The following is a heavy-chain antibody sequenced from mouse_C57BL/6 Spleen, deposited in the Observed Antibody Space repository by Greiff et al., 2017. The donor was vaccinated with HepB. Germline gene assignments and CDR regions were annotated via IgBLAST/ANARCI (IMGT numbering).Heavy chain of an antibody. V-gene: IGHV1-64*01. D-gene: IGHD3-1*01. CDR2: IHPNSGST. J-gene: IGHJ3*01. CDR1: GYTFTSYW. CDR3: ARQLGAY. Sequence: VKLVESGAELVKPGASVKLSCKASGYTFTSYWMHWVKQRPGQGLEWIGMIHPNSGSTNYNEKFKSKATLTVDKSSSTAYMQLSSLTSEDSAVYYCARQLGAYWGQGTLVTVSA.